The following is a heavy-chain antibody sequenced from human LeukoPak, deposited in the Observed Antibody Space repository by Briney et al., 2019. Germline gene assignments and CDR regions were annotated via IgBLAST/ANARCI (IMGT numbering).Heavy chain of an antibody. CDR2: IRYDGSNK. Sequence: SCKASGGTFSSYAISWVRQAPGKGLEWVAFIRYDGSNKYYADSVKGRFTISRDNSKNTLYLQMDSLRAEDTAVYYCASPGEDYYFDYWGQGTLVTVSS. D-gene: IGHD3-16*01. CDR1: GGTFSSYA. V-gene: IGHV3-30*02. J-gene: IGHJ4*02. CDR3: ASPGEDYYFDY.